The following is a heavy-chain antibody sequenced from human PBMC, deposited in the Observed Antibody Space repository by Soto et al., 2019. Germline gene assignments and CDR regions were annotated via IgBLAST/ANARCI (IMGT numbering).Heavy chain of an antibody. J-gene: IGHJ1*01. V-gene: IGHV4-34*01. D-gene: IGHD2-2*01. CDR3: AREIIPLLXYCSSTSCFHTPGYFQH. Sequence: EPLSLTCAVYGGSFSGYYWSWSRQPPGKGLEWIGEINHSGSTNYNPSLKSRVTISVDTSKNQFSLKLSSVTAADTAVYYCAREIIPLLXYCSSTSCFHTPGYFQHWGQGTLVTVSS. CDR2: INHSGST. CDR1: GGSFSGYY.